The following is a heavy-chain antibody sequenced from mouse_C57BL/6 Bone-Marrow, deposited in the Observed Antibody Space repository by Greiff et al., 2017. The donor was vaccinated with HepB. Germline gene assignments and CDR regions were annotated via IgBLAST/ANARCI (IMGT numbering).Heavy chain of an antibody. D-gene: IGHD2-1*01. J-gene: IGHJ3*01. CDR2: IYPGDGDT. CDR3: ARRDGNYGFAY. V-gene: IGHV1-82*01. Sequence: VQLQQSGPELVKPGASVKISCKASGYAFSSSWMNWVKQRPGKGLEWIGRIYPGDGDTNYNGKFKGKATLTADKSSSTAYMQLSSLTSEDSAVYFCARRDGNYGFAYWGQGTLVTVSA. CDR1: GYAFSSSW.